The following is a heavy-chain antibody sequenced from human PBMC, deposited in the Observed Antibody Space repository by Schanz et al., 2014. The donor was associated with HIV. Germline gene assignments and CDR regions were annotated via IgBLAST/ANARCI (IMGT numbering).Heavy chain of an antibody. D-gene: IGHD6-13*01. V-gene: IGHV4-34*01. CDR3: ARGPFPGYSTSEFYYYSGLDV. CDR2: INHGGYT. CDR1: GGSFSGYS. J-gene: IGHJ6*02. Sequence: QVQLQQWGAGLLKPSQTLSLTCAVYGGSFSGYSWTWIRQPPGKGLEWIGEINHGGYTNYNPSLKRRVSISVDTPKTQSSLKLTSVTAADTAVYYCARGPFPGYSTSEFYYYSGLDVWGLGTPVTVSS.